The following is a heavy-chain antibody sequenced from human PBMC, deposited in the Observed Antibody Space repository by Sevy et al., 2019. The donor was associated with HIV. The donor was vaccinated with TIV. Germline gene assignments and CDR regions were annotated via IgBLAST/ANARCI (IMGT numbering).Heavy chain of an antibody. J-gene: IGHJ4*02. CDR3: ASDEILWFGEYYFDY. Sequence: GGSLRLSCAASGFTFSSYAMHWVRQAPGKGLEWVAVISYDGSNKYYADSVKGRFTISRDNSKNTLYLQMNSLRAEDTAVYYCASDEILWFGEYYFDYWGQGTLVTVSS. V-gene: IGHV3-30*04. CDR2: ISYDGSNK. CDR1: GFTFSSYA. D-gene: IGHD3-10*01.